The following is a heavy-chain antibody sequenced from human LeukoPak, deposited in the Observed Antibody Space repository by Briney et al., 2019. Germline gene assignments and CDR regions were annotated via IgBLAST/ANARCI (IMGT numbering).Heavy chain of an antibody. CDR1: GFTFSSYS. V-gene: IGHV3-21*04. J-gene: IGHJ4*02. CDR3: TRHDITIFGVVINDY. Sequence: GGSLRLSCAASGFTFSSYSMNWVRQAPGKGLEWVSSISSSSSYIYYADSVKGRFTISRDNAKNSLYLQMNSLKTEDTAVYYCTRHDITIFGVVINDYWGQGTLVTVSS. D-gene: IGHD3-3*01. CDR2: ISSSSSYI.